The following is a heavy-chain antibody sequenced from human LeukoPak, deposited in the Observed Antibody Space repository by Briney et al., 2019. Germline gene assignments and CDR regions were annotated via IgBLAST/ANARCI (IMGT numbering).Heavy chain of an antibody. J-gene: IGHJ4*02. CDR3: AKGTYYYDSSGYPDY. Sequence: EGSLRLSCAASGFTFSSYGMHWVRQAPGKGLEWVAVISHDGSNKYYADSVKGRFTISRDNSKNTLYLQMNSLRAEDTAVYYCAKGTYYYDSSGYPDYWGQGTLVTVSS. V-gene: IGHV3-30*18. CDR1: GFTFSSYG. D-gene: IGHD3-22*01. CDR2: ISHDGSNK.